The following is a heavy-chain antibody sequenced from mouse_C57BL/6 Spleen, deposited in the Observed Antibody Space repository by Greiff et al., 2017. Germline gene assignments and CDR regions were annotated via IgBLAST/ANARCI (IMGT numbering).Heavy chain of an antibody. CDR1: GYSITSGYD. J-gene: IGHJ3*01. Sequence: DVQLQESGPGMVKPSQSLSLTCTVTGYSITSGYDWHWIRHFPGNKLEWMGYISYSGSTNYNPSLKSRISITHDTSKNHFFLKLISVTTEDTATYYCSRVDYDGVWFAYWGQGTLVTVSA. CDR2: ISYSGST. V-gene: IGHV3-1*01. D-gene: IGHD2-4*01. CDR3: SRVDYDGVWFAY.